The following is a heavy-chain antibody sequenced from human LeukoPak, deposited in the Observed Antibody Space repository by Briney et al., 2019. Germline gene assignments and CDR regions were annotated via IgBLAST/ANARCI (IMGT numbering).Heavy chain of an antibody. CDR1: GYTFTSYD. V-gene: IGHV1-8*01. J-gene: IGHJ6*02. Sequence: GASVKVSCKASGYTFTSYDINWVRQATGQGLEWMGWMNPNSGNTGYAQKFQGRVTMTRNTSISTAYMELSSLRSEDTAVYYCARVKVMTIFGVVISLNYGMDVWGQGTTVTVSS. CDR2: MNPNSGNT. CDR3: ARVKVMTIFGVVISLNYGMDV. D-gene: IGHD3-3*01.